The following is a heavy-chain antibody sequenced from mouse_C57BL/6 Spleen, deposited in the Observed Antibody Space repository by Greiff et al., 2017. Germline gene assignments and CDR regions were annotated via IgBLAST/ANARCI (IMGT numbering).Heavy chain of an antibody. D-gene: IGHD2-3*01. V-gene: IGHV1-82*01. J-gene: IGHJ3*01. CDR3: ARRGLLQEFAY. CDR1: GYAFSSSW. Sequence: QVQLQQSGPELVKPGASVKISCKASGYAFSSSWMNWVKQRPGKGLEWIGRIYPGDGDTNYNGKFKGKATLTADKSSSTAYLQLSSLTSEDSAVYFCARRGLLQEFAYWGQGTLVTVSA. CDR2: IYPGDGDT.